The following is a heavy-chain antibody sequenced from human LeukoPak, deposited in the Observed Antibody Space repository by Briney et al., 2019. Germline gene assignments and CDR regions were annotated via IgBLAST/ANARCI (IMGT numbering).Heavy chain of an antibody. CDR1: GGTFSSYA. V-gene: IGHV1-69*05. D-gene: IGHD3-10*01. Sequence: GASVKVSCKASGGTFSSYAISWVRQAPGQGLEWMGGIIPIFGTANYAQKFQGRVTITTDESTSTAYMELSSLRSEDTAVYYCARITMVRGVIMGFDYWGQGTLVTVSS. J-gene: IGHJ4*02. CDR2: IIPIFGTA. CDR3: ARITMVRGVIMGFDY.